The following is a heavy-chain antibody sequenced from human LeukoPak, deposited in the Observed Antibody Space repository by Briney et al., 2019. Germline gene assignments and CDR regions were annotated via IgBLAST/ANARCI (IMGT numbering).Heavy chain of an antibody. J-gene: IGHJ4*02. Sequence: GGSLRLSCAASGXTVSSNSMSWVRQAPGKGLEWVSSITSSSSYIYYADSVKGRFTISRDNAKNSLYLQMNSLRAEDTAVYYCARDQMARVGYSYLYDFDYWGQGTLVTVSS. CDR3: ARDQMARVGYSYLYDFDY. CDR2: ITSSSSYI. D-gene: IGHD5-24*01. CDR1: GXTVSSNS. V-gene: IGHV3-21*01.